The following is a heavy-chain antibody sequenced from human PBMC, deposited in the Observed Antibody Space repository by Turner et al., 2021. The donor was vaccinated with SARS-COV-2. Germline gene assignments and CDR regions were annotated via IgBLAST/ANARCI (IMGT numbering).Heavy chain of an antibody. CDR1: VGNFKNYG. Sequence: QVQLVQSGAEVKKPGSSVKVSCTASVGNFKNYGFNWVRQAPGQGLECMGRIIPVLDMSEYEQKFQGRVTIIADKSTYYCAIDVIMRGNGYGDQTYYFDYWGQGTLVIVSS. CDR2: IIPVLDMS. V-gene: IGHV1-69*02. CDR3: FDY. J-gene: IGHJ4*02. D-gene: IGHD2-21*01.